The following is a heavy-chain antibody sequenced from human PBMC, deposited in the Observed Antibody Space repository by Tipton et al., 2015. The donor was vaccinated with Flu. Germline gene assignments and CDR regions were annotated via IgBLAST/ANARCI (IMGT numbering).Heavy chain of an antibody. CDR2: IYYSGST. CDR3: ASATTVTTSGMDV. V-gene: IGHV4-59*01. J-gene: IGHJ6*02. D-gene: IGHD4-11*01. Sequence: LRLSCTASGGSISSYYWSWIRQPPGKGLEWIGYIYYSGSTNYNPSLKSRVTISVDTSKNQFSLKLNSVTAADTAVYYCASATTVTTSGMDVWGQGTTVTVSS. CDR1: GGSISSYY.